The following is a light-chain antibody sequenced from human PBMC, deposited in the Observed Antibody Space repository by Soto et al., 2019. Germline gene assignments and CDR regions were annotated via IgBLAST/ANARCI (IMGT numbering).Light chain of an antibody. Sequence: ERLRPESPANLSLSPGERATLSCRASQSVSSYLAWYQQKPGQAPRLLMYAASSRATGIPDRFSGSGSGTDFTLTICRLEAEDFAVYRCRQSSRSPLTFCPVTRMDIK. CDR1: QSVSSY. V-gene: IGKV3-20*01. J-gene: IGKJ5*01. CDR2: AAS. CDR3: RQSSRSPLT.